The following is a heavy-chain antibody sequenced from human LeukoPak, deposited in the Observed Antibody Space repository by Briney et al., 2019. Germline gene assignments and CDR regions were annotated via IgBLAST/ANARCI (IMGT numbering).Heavy chain of an antibody. Sequence: PGGSLRLSCAASGFTFSDYYMSWIRQAPGKGLEWVSYISSSGSTIYYADSVKGRFTISRDNSKNTLYLQMNSLRAEDTAVYYCATRQWIQLWLLDYWGQGTLVTVSS. CDR1: GFTFSDYY. D-gene: IGHD5-18*01. CDR2: ISSSGSTI. V-gene: IGHV3-11*01. J-gene: IGHJ4*02. CDR3: ATRQWIQLWLLDY.